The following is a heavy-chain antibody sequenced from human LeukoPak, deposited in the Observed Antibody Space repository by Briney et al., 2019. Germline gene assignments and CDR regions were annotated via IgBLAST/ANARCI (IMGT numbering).Heavy chain of an antibody. D-gene: IGHD5-18*01. CDR3: ARGRGYSYGSYYYYYYMDV. CDR1: GGSFSGYY. V-gene: IGHV4-34*01. CDR2: INHSGST. J-gene: IGHJ6*03. Sequence: SETLSLTCAVYGGSFSGYYWSWIRQPPGKGLEWIGEINHSGSTNYNPPLKSRVTISVDTSKNQFSLKLSSVTAADTAVYYCARGRGYSYGSYYYYYYMDVWGKGTTVTVSS.